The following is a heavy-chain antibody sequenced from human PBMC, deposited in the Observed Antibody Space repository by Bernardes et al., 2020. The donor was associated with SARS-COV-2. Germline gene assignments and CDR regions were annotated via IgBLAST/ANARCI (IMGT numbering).Heavy chain of an antibody. CDR1: GFTFNNYW. Sequence: GGSLRLSCAASGFTFNNYWMTWVRQAPGKGLEWVANIKQDGSEKYFVDSVRGRFTIARDNANDSLFLQMNGLRAEDTAVYYCARDLGIAVAGLFGMDVWGQGTTVIVSS. CDR3: ARDLGIAVAGLFGMDV. CDR2: IKQDGSEK. J-gene: IGHJ6*02. V-gene: IGHV3-7*01. D-gene: IGHD6-19*01.